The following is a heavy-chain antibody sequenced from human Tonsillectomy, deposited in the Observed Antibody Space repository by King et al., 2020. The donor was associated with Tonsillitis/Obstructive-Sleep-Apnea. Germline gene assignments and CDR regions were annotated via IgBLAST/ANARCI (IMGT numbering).Heavy chain of an antibody. CDR3: ASHTGYSNEYRYGMDV. V-gene: IGHV5-10-1*03. CDR1: GYSFTSYW. J-gene: IGHJ6*02. CDR2: IDPSDSYT. Sequence: VQLVESGAEVKKPGESLRISCKGSGYSFTSYWITWVRQMPGKGLEWMGTIDPSDSYTNYSPSFQGHVTISADKSISTAYLQWSSLKASDTAMYYCASHTGYSNEYRYGMDVWGQGTTVTVSS. D-gene: IGHD4-11*01.